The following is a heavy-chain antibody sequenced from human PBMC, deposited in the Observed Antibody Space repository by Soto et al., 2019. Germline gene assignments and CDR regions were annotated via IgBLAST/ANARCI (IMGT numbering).Heavy chain of an antibody. D-gene: IGHD6-19*01. J-gene: IGHJ5*02. CDR3: ARDRSPECFRGWYEAGRSSWFDP. CDR1: GGSISSSNW. V-gene: IGHV4-4*02. Sequence: SETLSLTCEVSGGSISSSNWWSWVRQPPGKGLEWIGEIYHSGSTNYNPSLKSRVTISVDTSKNQFSLKLSSVTAADTAVYYWARDRSPECFRGWYEAGRSSWFDPWGQGTLVTVSS. CDR2: IYHSGST.